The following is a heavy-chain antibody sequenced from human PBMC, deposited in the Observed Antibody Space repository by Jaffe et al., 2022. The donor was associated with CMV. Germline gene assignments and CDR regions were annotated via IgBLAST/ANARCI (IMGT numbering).Heavy chain of an antibody. CDR3: TRDCQAKFYDFWSGSNYYYYYMDV. D-gene: IGHD3-3*01. J-gene: IGHJ6*03. CDR2: IRSKAYGGTT. Sequence: EVQLVESGGGLVQPGRSLRLSCTASGFTFGDYAMSWVRQAPGKGLEWVGFIRSKAYGGTTEYAASVKGRFTISRDDSKSIAYLQMNSLKTEDTAVYYCTRDCQAKFYDFWSGSNYYYYYMDVWGKGTTVTVSS. CDR1: GFTFGDYA. V-gene: IGHV3-49*04.